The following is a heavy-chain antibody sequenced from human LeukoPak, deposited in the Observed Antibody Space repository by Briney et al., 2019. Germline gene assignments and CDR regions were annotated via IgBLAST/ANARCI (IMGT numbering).Heavy chain of an antibody. J-gene: IGHJ4*02. CDR2: ISSSSAHI. CDR1: GFTFRSYS. D-gene: IGHD1-26*01. Sequence: TGGSLRLSCAASGFTFRSYSMSWVRQAPGRGLEWVSTISSSSAHIYYADSVKGRFTISRDNAENSVYLQMDSLRGDDTAVYYCARDLGLGAPGGFDYWGQGTLVTVFS. V-gene: IGHV3-21*01. CDR3: ARDLGLGAPGGFDY.